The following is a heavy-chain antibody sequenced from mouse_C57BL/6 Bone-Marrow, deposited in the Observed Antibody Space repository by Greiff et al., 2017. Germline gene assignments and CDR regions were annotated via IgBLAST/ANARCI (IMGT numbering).Heavy chain of an antibody. V-gene: IGHV2-5*01. CDR2: IWRGGST. CDR1: GFSLTSYG. CDR3: AKVDGYPYAMDY. J-gene: IGHJ4*01. Sequence: QVQLQQSGPGLVQPSQSLSITCTASGFSLTSYGVHWVRQSPGQGLEWLGVIWRGGSTDYNAAFMSRLSITKDNSKSEVFFKMNSLQADDTAIYYCAKVDGYPYAMDYWGQGTSVTVSS. D-gene: IGHD2-3*01.